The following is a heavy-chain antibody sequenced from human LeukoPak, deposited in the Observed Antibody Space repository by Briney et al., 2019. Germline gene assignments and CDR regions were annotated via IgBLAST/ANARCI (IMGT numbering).Heavy chain of an antibody. V-gene: IGHV3-48*04. CDR1: GFTFSSHS. Sequence: GGSLRLSCAASGFTFSSHSMNWVRPAPGKGLEWVSYISSSSSTIYYADSVKGRFTISRDNAKNSLYLQMNSLRAEDTAVYYCARGSSGYYSDWFDPWGQGTLVTVSS. CDR3: ARGSSGYYSDWFDP. J-gene: IGHJ5*02. CDR2: ISSSSSTI. D-gene: IGHD3-22*01.